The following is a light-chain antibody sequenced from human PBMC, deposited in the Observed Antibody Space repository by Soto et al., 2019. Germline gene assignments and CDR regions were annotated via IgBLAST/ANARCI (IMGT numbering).Light chain of an antibody. CDR3: SSYAGNTKGV. V-gene: IGLV2-8*01. CDR2: EVS. J-gene: IGLJ1*01. CDR1: SSDVGGYDY. Sequence: QSLLTQPLSASGSPGQSVPISCTGTSSDVGGYDYVSWYQQHPGKAPKPMIFEVSKRPSGVPDRFSGSKSGNTASLTVSGLQAEDEADYYCSSYAGNTKGVFGTGTKVTVL.